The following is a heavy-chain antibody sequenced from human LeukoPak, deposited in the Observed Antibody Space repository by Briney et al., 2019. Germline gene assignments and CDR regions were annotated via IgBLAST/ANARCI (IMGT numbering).Heavy chain of an antibody. CDR2: ISSSSSYI. Sequence: GGSLRLSCAASGFTFSSYSMNWVRQAPGKGLEWVSSISSSSSYIYYADSVKGRFTISRDNAKNSLYLQMNSLRAEDTAVYYCAREGDYYGSGSKFDYWGQGTLVTVSS. CDR3: AREGDYYGSGSKFDY. J-gene: IGHJ4*02. CDR1: GFTFSSYS. D-gene: IGHD3-10*01. V-gene: IGHV3-21*01.